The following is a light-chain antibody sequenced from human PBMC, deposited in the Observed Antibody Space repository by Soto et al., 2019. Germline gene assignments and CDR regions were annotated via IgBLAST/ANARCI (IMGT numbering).Light chain of an antibody. V-gene: IGLV2-14*01. Sequence: QSALTQPASVSGSPGQSITISCTGTSSDIGAYTSVSWYQHHPGKAPKVMIYEVSKRPSGVSNRFSGSKSGNTASLTISGLQAEDEADYYCCSLTTRDSHVFGTGTKVTVL. J-gene: IGLJ1*01. CDR1: SSDIGAYTS. CDR2: EVS. CDR3: CSLTTRDSHV.